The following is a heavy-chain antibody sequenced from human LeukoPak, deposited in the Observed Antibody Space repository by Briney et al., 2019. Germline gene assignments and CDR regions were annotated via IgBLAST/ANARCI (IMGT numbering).Heavy chain of an antibody. Sequence: ASVQASCQASGHTFTSYAMNWVRQAPGQGLEWMGWINTNTGNPTCAQGFTGRFVFSLDTSVSTAYLQISSLKAEDTAVYYCARGYYDSSGCIDYWGQGTLVTVSS. CDR3: ARGYYDSSGCIDY. V-gene: IGHV7-4-1*02. CDR2: INTNTGNP. D-gene: IGHD3-22*01. J-gene: IGHJ4*02. CDR1: GHTFTSYA.